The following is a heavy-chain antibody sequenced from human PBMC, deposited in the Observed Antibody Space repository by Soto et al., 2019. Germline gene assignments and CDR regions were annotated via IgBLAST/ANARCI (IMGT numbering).Heavy chain of an antibody. D-gene: IGHD4-17*01. V-gene: IGHV4-34*01. CDR1: GGSISGCY. Sequence: SETLSLTCAVCGGSISGCYWSWIRKPPGKGLEWIGEINHSGSTNYNPSLKSRVTISVDTSKNQFSLKLSSVTAADTAVYYCARMGLDYGDYELTHNFDYWGQGTLVTVSS. J-gene: IGHJ4*02. CDR3: ARMGLDYGDYELTHNFDY. CDR2: INHSGST.